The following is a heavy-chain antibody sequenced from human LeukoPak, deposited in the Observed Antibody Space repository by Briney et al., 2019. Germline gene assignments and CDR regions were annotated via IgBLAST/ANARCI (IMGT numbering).Heavy chain of an antibody. CDR1: GFTFSSYE. V-gene: IGHV3-48*03. D-gene: IGHD3-10*01. CDR2: ITSSGRTI. J-gene: IGHJ4*02. Sequence: GGSLRHSCAASGFTFSSYEMSWVRQAPGKGLEWVSYITSSGRTIYYADSVKGRFTMSRDNAKNSLYLQMNSLRAEDTAVYYCASFLWFGTEDEDYWGQGTLVTVSS. CDR3: ASFLWFGTEDEDY.